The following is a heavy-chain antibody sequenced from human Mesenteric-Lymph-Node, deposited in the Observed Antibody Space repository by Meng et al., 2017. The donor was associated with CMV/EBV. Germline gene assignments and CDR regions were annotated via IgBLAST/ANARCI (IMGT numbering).Heavy chain of an antibody. V-gene: IGHV3-23*01. CDR3: ARFPYSSSWYFDY. D-gene: IGHD6-13*01. CDR1: GFSFTFYA. CDR2: VTASGGGP. J-gene: IGHJ4*02. Sequence: GESLKISCVASGFSFTFYAMTWVRQSPLRGLEWVSSVTASGGGPYYADSVKGRFTISRDNSKNTLYLQMNSLRVEDTAVYYCARFPYSSSWYFDYWGQGTLVTVSS.